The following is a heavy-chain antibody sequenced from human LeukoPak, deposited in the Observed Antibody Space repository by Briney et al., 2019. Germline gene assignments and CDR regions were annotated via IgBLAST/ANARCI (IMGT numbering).Heavy chain of an antibody. D-gene: IGHD2-2*02. CDR2: INPNSGGT. V-gene: IGHV1-2*04. CDR1: GYTFTGYY. J-gene: IGHJ3*02. Sequence: ASVKVSCKASGYTFTGYYMHWVRQAPGQGLEWMGWINPNSGGTNYAQKFQGWVTMTTDTSTSTAYMELRSLRSDDTAVYYCARDLGPVVVPAAINDAFDIWGQGTMVTVSS. CDR3: ARDLGPVVVPAAINDAFDI.